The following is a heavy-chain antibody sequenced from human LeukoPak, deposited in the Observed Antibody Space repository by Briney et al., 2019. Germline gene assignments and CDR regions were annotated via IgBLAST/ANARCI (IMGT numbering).Heavy chain of an antibody. CDR1: GYTFTSYG. CDR3: GRDYYYYGMDV. CDR2: ISAYNGNT. J-gene: IGHJ6*04. Sequence: GVSVKVSCKASGYTFTSYGISWVRQAPGQGLEWMGWISAYNGNTNYAQKLQGRVTMTTDTSTSTAYMELRSLRSDDMAVYYCGRDYYYYGMDVWGKGTTVTVSS. V-gene: IGHV1-18*03.